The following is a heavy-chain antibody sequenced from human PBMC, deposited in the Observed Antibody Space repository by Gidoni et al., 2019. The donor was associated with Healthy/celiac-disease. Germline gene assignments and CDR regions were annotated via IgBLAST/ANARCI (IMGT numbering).Heavy chain of an antibody. CDR2: ISWNSGSI. J-gene: IGHJ4*02. D-gene: IGHD1-26*01. Sequence: EVQLVEAGGGLVQPGRSLRLSCAAAGFTFDDYAMHWVRQAPGKGLEWVSGISWNSGSIGYADSVKGRFTISRDNAKNSLYLQMNSLRAEDTALYYCAKDGQKFASYYYFDYWGPGTLVTVSS. CDR3: AKDGQKFASYYYFDY. CDR1: GFTFDDYA. V-gene: IGHV3-9*01.